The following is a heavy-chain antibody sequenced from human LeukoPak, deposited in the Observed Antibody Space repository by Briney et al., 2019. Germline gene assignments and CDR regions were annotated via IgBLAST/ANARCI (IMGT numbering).Heavy chain of an antibody. V-gene: IGHV3-23*01. CDR3: AKGVVVVPAAMLV. D-gene: IGHD2-2*01. J-gene: IGHJ4*02. CDR2: ISGSGGST. Sequence: GGSLRLSCAASGFTFSSYGMSWVRQAPGKGLEWVSAISGSGGSTYYADSVKGRFTISRDNSKNTLYLQMNSLRAEDTAVYYCAKGVVVVPAAMLVWGQGTLVTVSS. CDR1: GFTFSSYG.